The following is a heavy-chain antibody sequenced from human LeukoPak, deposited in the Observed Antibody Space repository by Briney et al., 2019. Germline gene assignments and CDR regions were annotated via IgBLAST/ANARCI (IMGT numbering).Heavy chain of an antibody. CDR3: AKHVGKWESLHFFDH. J-gene: IGHJ4*02. D-gene: IGHD1-26*01. CDR1: GFTLSTNA. V-gene: IGHV3-23*01. Sequence: GGSLRLSRLTSGFTLSTNAMSSVRPPPGRGVEWVSGISGSGVSTYYADSVKGRFTISRDNSRNSLYLQMNSLRAEDTAVYYCAKHVGKWESLHFFDHWGQGTLVTVSS. CDR2: ISGSGVST.